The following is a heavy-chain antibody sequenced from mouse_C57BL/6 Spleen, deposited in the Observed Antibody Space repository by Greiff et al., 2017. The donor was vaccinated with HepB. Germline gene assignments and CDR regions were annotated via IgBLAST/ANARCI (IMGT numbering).Heavy chain of an antibody. J-gene: IGHJ4*01. V-gene: IGHV1-55*01. Sequence: QVQLQQPGAELVKPGASVKMSCKASGYTFTSYWITWVKQRPGQGLEWIGDIYPGSGSTNYNEKFKSKATLTVDTSSSTAYMQLSSLTSEDSAVYYCAKTYYYGSSDVQGYYYAMDYWGQVTSVTVSS. CDR3: AKTYYYGSSDVQGYYYAMDY. CDR1: GYTFTSYW. CDR2: IYPGSGST. D-gene: IGHD1-1*01.